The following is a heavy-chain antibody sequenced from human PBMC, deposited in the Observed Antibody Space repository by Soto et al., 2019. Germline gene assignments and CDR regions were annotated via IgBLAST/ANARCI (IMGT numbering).Heavy chain of an antibody. CDR2: IYSSGST. D-gene: IGHD3-3*01. Sequence: SETLSLTCTVTGGAISGYYWTWMRQSAGGGLEWIGRIYSSGSTNYNPSLKSRVTISLDTSMNHFSLRLSSVTAADTAVYYCARGQRFPDWFAPWGQGTLVTGSS. J-gene: IGHJ5*02. V-gene: IGHV4-4*07. CDR1: GGAISGYY. CDR3: ARGQRFPDWFAP.